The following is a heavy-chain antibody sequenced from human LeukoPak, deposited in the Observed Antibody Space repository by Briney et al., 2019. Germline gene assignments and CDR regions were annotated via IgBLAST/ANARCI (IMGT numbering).Heavy chain of an antibody. CDR1: GGSISSYH. D-gene: IGHD3-22*01. CDR3: AREDDYYDSSGYYRY. V-gene: IGHV4-4*07. CDR2: IYTSGST. Sequence: SETLSLTCTVSGGSISSYHWSWIRQPAGKGLEWIGRIYTSGSTNYNPSLKSRVTMSVDTSKNQFSLELSSVTAADTAVYYCAREDDYYDSSGYYRYWGQGTLVTVSS. J-gene: IGHJ4*02.